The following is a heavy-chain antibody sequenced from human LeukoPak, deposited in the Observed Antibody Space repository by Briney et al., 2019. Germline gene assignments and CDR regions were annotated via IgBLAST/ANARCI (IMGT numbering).Heavy chain of an antibody. J-gene: IGHJ4*02. V-gene: IGHV4-59*12. CDR2: IYYSGST. D-gene: IGHD5-18*01. Sequence: SETLSLTCTVSGGSISSYYWSWIRQPPGKGLEWIGYIYYSGSTNYNPSLKSRVTISVDTSKNQFSLKLSSVTAADTAVYYCARVNTAMVYGSDYWGQGTLVTVSS. CDR3: ARVNTAMVYGSDY. CDR1: GGSISSYY.